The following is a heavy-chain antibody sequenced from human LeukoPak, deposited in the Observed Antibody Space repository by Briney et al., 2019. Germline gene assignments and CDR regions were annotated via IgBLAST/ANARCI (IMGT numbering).Heavy chain of an antibody. Sequence: GGSLRLSCAASGFPFSNYAMSWVRQAPGKGLEWVSAISGNGGSTYYADSVKGRFTISRDNSKNTLYLQMNSLRAEDTAIYYCAKPRAMTTGVGRYFDLWGRGTLVTVSS. V-gene: IGHV3-23*01. CDR1: GFPFSNYA. D-gene: IGHD1-1*01. CDR3: AKPRAMTTGVGRYFDL. CDR2: ISGNGGST. J-gene: IGHJ2*01.